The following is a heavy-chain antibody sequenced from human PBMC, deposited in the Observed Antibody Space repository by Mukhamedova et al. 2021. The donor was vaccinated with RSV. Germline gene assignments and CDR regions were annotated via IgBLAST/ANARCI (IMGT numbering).Heavy chain of an antibody. CDR3: ARAMVRGVIPYYFDY. Sequence: GKGLEWVSYISSSGSTIYYADPVKGRFTISRDNAKNSLYLQMNSLRAEDTAVYYCARAMVRGVIPYYFDYWGQGTLVTVSS. CDR2: ISSSGSTI. V-gene: IGHV3-11*01. D-gene: IGHD3-10*01. J-gene: IGHJ4*02.